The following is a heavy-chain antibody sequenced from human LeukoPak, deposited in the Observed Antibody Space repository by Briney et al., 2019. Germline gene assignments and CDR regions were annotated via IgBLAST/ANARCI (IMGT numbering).Heavy chain of an antibody. CDR1: GFTFSSYW. CDR2: IKQDGSEK. V-gene: IGHV3-7*01. CDR3: ARGSVVDESGSYYRWFDL. J-gene: IGHJ5*01. D-gene: IGHD3-10*01. Sequence: PGGSLRLSCAASGFTFSSYWMSWVPQAPGKGLEWVANIKQDGSEKNYVDSVRGRFTVSRDNRENSLYLHLNSLGVEDTAVYYCARGSVVDESGSYYRWFDLWGQGSLVTVS.